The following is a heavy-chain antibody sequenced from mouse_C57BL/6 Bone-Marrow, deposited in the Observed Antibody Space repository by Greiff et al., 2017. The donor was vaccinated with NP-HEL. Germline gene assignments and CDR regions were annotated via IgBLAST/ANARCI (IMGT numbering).Heavy chain of an antibody. J-gene: IGHJ2*01. D-gene: IGHD2-5*01. CDR2: ISNGGGSP. V-gene: IGHV5-12*01. CDR3: ARHAPPYYSNYRPLDY. CDR1: GFTFSDYY. Sequence: EVKLMESGGGLVQPGGSLKLSCAASGFTFSDYYMYWVRQTPEKRLEWVAYISNGGGSPYYPDTVKGRFTISRDNAKNTLYLQMRRLKSEDTAMYYCARHAPPYYSNYRPLDYWGQGTTLTVSS.